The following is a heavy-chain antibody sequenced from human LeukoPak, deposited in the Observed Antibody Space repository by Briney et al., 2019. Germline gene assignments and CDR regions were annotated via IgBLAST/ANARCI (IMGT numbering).Heavy chain of an antibody. CDR3: ARDPGREGYSFPAADFDY. CDR1: GYTFTGYY. Sequence: ASVKVSCKASGYTFTGYYIHWVRQAPGQGLQWMGWISPNSGGTNSAQIFQGRVSMTRDTSITTAYMELSRLISDDTAMYYCARDPGREGYSFPAADFDYWGQGTLVTVSS. J-gene: IGHJ4*02. D-gene: IGHD5-24*01. CDR2: ISPNSGGT. V-gene: IGHV1-2*02.